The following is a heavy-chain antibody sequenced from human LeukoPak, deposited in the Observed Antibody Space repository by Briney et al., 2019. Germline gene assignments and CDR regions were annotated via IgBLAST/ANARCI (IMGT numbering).Heavy chain of an antibody. J-gene: IGHJ6*03. V-gene: IGHV3-23*01. Sequence: AGGSLRLSCAASGFTFSSHAMTWVRQASGKGLEWVSSIRGSGGNTYYADSVKGRFTISRDNSKNSLYLQMDSLRVEDTAVYYCVRDPSYGSSWYYYMDVWGKGTTVTVSS. CDR2: IRGSGGNT. CDR3: VRDPSYGSSWYYYMDV. CDR1: GFTFSSHA. D-gene: IGHD6-13*01.